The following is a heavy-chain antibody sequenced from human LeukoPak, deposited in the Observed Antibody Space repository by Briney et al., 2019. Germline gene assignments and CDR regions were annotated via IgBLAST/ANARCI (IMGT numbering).Heavy chain of an antibody. CDR1: GGSISSYY. J-gene: IGHJ5*02. CDR2: IYYSGST. CDR3: ARVKYCSSTSCYPSFDP. Sequence: SETLSLTCTVSGGSISSYYWSWIRQPPGKGLEWIGYIYYSGSTNYNPSLKSRVTISVDTSKNQFSLKLSSVTAADTAVYYCARVKYCSSTSCYPSFDPWGRGTLVTVSS. V-gene: IGHV4-59*01. D-gene: IGHD2-2*01.